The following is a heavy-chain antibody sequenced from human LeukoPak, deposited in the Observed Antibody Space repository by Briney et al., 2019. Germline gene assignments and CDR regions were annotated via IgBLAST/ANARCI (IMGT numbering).Heavy chain of an antibody. CDR2: ISYDGSNK. D-gene: IGHD3-3*01. V-gene: IGHV3-30*03. Sequence: PGGSLRLSCAASGFTFSSYGMHWVRQAPGKGLEWVAVISYDGSNKYYADSVKGRFTISRDNAKNSLYLQMNSLRAEDMALYYCTRFGVVPFDYWGQGTLVTVSS. J-gene: IGHJ4*02. CDR3: TRFGVVPFDY. CDR1: GFTFSSYG.